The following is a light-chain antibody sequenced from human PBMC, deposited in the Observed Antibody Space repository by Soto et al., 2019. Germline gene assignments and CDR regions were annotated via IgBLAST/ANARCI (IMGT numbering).Light chain of an antibody. CDR3: QQYNSYPWT. CDR2: DAS. V-gene: IGKV1-5*01. Sequence: DIQMTQSPSTLSASVGDRVTITCRASQSISSWLSWYQQKPGKAPKLLLYDASSLESGVPSRFGGSGSGTAFTLTTSSLQPDDFATYYCQQYNSYPWTFGHGTKVEIK. CDR1: QSISSW. J-gene: IGKJ1*01.